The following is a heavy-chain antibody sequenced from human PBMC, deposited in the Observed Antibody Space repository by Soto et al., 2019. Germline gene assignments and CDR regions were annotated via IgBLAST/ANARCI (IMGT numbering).Heavy chain of an antibody. CDR1: GFSFCDS. D-gene: IGHD5-18*01. J-gene: IGHJ4*02. Sequence: GGSLTLSLAVAGFSFCDSVSWVRQAPGKGLECVSFIHSDGSTHYTDSVRGRFTISRDNSKNTLYLQMNSLRAEDTAVYYCASLGEWIQLWSRSPLDYWGQGTLVTVSS. CDR2: IHSDGST. V-gene: IGHV3-53*01. CDR3: ASLGEWIQLWSRSPLDY.